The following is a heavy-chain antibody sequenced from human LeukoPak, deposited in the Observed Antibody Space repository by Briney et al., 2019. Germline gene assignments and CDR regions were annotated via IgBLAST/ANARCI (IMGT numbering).Heavy chain of an antibody. V-gene: IGHV1-46*01. J-gene: IGHJ5*02. CDR1: GYTFTLYY. CDR2: INPSGGST. CDR3: ARGYCSSTSCYAWFDP. D-gene: IGHD2-2*01. Sequence: ASVKVSCKASGYTFTLYYMHWVRQAPGQGLEWMGTINPSGGSTHYAQRFQGRVTMTRDTSTSTVYMELSSLRSEDTAVYYWARGYCSSTSCYAWFDPWGQGTLVTVSS.